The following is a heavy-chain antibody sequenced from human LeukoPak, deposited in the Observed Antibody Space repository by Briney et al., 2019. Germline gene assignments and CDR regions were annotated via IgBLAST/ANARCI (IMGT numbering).Heavy chain of an antibody. CDR1: GYSISSGYY. CDR3: ARETGQQWLVD. D-gene: IGHD6-19*01. V-gene: IGHV4-38-2*02. J-gene: IGHJ4*02. Sequence: SETLSLTCTVSGYSISSGYYWGWIRQPPGKGLEWIGSIYYSGSTYYNPSLKSRVTISVDTSKNQFSLKLSSVTAADTAVYYCARETGQQWLVDWGQGTLVTVSS. CDR2: IYYSGST.